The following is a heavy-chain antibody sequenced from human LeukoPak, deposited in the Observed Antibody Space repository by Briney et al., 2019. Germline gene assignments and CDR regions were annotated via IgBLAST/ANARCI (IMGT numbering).Heavy chain of an antibody. J-gene: IGHJ3*02. V-gene: IGHV1-69*13. Sequence: SVKVSCKASGGTFSSYAISWVRQALGQGLEWMGGIIPIFGTASYAQKFQGRVTITADESTSTAYMELSSLRSEDTAVYYCARDALSLKAFDIWGQGTMVTVSS. CDR1: GGTFSSYA. CDR3: ARDALSLKAFDI. CDR2: IIPIFGTA.